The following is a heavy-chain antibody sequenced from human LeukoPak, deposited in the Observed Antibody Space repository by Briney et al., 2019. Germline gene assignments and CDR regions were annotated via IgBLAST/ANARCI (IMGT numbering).Heavy chain of an antibody. Sequence: SETLSLTCVVSGGSFSGYYWSWIRQPPGKGLEWIGEINHGGRTNYSPSLKSRVTISVDTSKNQFSLRLSSVTAADTAVYYCATIKRGSIFGYFDFWGQGIKVTVSS. CDR1: GGSFSGYY. CDR2: INHGGRT. J-gene: IGHJ4*02. D-gene: IGHD5-18*01. V-gene: IGHV4-34*01. CDR3: ATIKRGSIFGYFDF.